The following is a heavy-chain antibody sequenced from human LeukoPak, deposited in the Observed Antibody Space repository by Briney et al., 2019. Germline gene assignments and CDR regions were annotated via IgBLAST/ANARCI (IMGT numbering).Heavy chain of an antibody. D-gene: IGHD3-22*01. CDR3: ARDGDYYDSSGYSYFDY. V-gene: IGHV3-7*01. J-gene: IGHJ4*02. CDR1: GFPFSSYW. Sequence: GGSLRLSCVASGFPFSSYWMTWVRQAPGKGLEWVANIKQDGSKKSYVDSVKGRFTISRDNSKNTLYLQMNSLRAEDTAVYYCARDGDYYDSSGYSYFDYWGQGTLVTVSS. CDR2: IKQDGSKK.